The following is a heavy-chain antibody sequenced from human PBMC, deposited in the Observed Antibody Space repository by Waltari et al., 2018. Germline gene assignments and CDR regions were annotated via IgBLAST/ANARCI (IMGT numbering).Heavy chain of an antibody. J-gene: IGHJ4*02. D-gene: IGHD3-3*01. CDR3: AREIYYDFWSGYYFDY. Sequence: QVQLVQSGTEVKKPGSSVKVSCQSSGGTFSSYAISWVRQAPGQGLEWMGRIIPIVGITNYAQKFQGRVTITADKFTTTAYMELSSLRSEDTAVYYCAREIYYDFWSGYYFDYWGQGTLVTVSS. V-gene: IGHV1-69*09. CDR1: GGTFSSYA. CDR2: IIPIVGIT.